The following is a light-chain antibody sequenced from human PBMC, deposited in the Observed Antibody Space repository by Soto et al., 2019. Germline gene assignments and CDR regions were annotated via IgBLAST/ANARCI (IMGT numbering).Light chain of an antibody. CDR3: MQALQTPWT. CDR2: LGS. Sequence: DIVVTQSPLSLPVTPGEPASISCRSSQNLLHNNGYNYLDWYLQKPGQSPQLLIHLGSIRASGVPDRFRVSGSGTDFTLKISRVEAEDVGVYYCMQALQTPWTFGQGTKVEIK. J-gene: IGKJ1*01. V-gene: IGKV2-28*01. CDR1: QNLLHNNGYNY.